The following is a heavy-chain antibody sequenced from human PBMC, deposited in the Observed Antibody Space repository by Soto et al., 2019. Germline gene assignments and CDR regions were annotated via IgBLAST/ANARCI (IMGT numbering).Heavy chain of an antibody. CDR3: ARAIGSGSYPITYYYYYGMDV. J-gene: IGHJ6*02. Sequence: PGGSLRLSCAASGFTFSSYSMNWVHQAPGKGLEWVSSISSSSSYIYYADSVKGRFTISRDNAKNSLYLQMNSLRAEDTAVYYCARAIGSGSYPITYYYYYGMDVWGQGTTVTVSS. CDR2: ISSSSSYI. CDR1: GFTFSSYS. V-gene: IGHV3-21*01. D-gene: IGHD3-10*01.